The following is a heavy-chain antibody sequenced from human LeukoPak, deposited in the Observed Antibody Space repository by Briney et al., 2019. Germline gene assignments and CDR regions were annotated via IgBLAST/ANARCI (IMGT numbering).Heavy chain of an antibody. CDR3: ALVATIPNWFDP. J-gene: IGHJ5*02. CDR2: INPNSGGT. CDR1: GYTFTGYY. V-gene: IGHV1-2*02. D-gene: IGHD5-12*01. Sequence: ASVKVSCKASGYTFTGYYMHWVRQAPGQGLEWMGWINPNSGGTNYAQKFQGRVTMTRDTSISTAYMELRRLRSDDTAVYYCALVATIPNWFDPWGQGTLVTVSS.